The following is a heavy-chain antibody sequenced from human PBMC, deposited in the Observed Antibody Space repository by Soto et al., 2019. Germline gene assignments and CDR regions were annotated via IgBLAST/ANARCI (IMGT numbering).Heavy chain of an antibody. D-gene: IGHD3-22*01. Sequence: QVQLVQSGAEVKKPGASVKVSCKASGYTFTSYGISWVRQAPGQGLEWMGWISAYNGNTNYAQKRLGRVTMNTDTSTRTAYMELRSLSSDDTAVYYCATVGYYYDSSGYALNDYWGQGTLVTVSS. CDR1: GYTFTSYG. V-gene: IGHV1-18*01. CDR2: ISAYNGNT. CDR3: ATVGYYYDSSGYALNDY. J-gene: IGHJ4*02.